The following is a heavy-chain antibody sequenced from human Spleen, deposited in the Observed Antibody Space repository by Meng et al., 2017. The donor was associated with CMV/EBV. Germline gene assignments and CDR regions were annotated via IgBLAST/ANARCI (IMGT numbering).Heavy chain of an antibody. CDR3: ARESRGYSYGAYYYYGMDV. V-gene: IGHV4-61*01. CDR2: IYYSGST. Sequence: SETLSLTCTVSGGSVSSGSYYWSWIRQPPGKGLEWIGYIYYSGSTNYNPSLKSRVTISVDTSKNQFSLKLSSVTAADTAVYYCARESRGYSYGAYYYYGMDVWGQGTTVTVSS. D-gene: IGHD5-18*01. CDR1: GGSVSSGSYY. J-gene: IGHJ6*02.